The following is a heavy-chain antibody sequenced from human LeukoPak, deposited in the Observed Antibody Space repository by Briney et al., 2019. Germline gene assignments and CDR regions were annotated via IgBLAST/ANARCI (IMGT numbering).Heavy chain of an antibody. V-gene: IGHV1-69*13. Sequence: GASVKVSCKASGGTFSSYAISWVRQAPGQGLEWMGGIIPIFGTANYAQKFQGRVTITADESTSTAYMELSSLRSEDTAVYYCARDGIVVVPAAIFGKNWFDPWGQGTLVTVSS. J-gene: IGHJ5*02. D-gene: IGHD2-2*02. CDR1: GGTFSSYA. CDR3: ARDGIVVVPAAIFGKNWFDP. CDR2: IIPIFGTA.